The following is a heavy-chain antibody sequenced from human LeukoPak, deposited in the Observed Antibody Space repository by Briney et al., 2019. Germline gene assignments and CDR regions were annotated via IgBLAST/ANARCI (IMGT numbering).Heavy chain of an antibody. D-gene: IGHD2-2*01. CDR2: ISYDGSNK. CDR1: GFTFSSYA. Sequence: SGGALRLSCAASGFTFSSYAMHWVRQAPGKGLEWVAVISYDGSNKYYADSVKGRFTISRDNSKNTLYLQMNSLRAEDTAVYYCARDGFRCSSTSCYAPHGYWGQGTLVTVSS. V-gene: IGHV3-30*04. J-gene: IGHJ4*02. CDR3: ARDGFRCSSTSCYAPHGY.